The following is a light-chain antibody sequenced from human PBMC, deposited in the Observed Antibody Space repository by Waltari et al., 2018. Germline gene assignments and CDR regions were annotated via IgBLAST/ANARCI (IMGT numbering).Light chain of an antibody. J-gene: IGLJ3*02. V-gene: IGLV2-14*03. CDR3: SSFTLTNTWV. Sequence: QPALTQPASVSGSPGPSITISCTGTPSDVGGYAFVSWYQPHPGKAPKLIISDVSDRPSGVSPRFSASKSGITAPLTISGLQPEDEATYFCSSFTLTNTWVFGGGTNLTVL. CDR1: PSDVGGYAF. CDR2: DVS.